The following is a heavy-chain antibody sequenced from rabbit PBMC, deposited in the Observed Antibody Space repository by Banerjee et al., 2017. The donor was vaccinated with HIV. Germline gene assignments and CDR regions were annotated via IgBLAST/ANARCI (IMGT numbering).Heavy chain of an antibody. V-gene: IGHV1S45*01. J-gene: IGHJ4*01. Sequence: QQHLEESGGGLVKPGGTLTLTCTASGFSFSNKYVMCWVRQAPGKGLEWIACIHAGSGSTCYATWAKGRFTISKTASTVDLRMTSLTAADTATYFCARAGGYRDFGLWGPGTLVTVS. CDR1: GFSFSNKYV. D-gene: IGHD2-1*01. CDR3: ARAGGYRDFGL. CDR2: IHAGSGST.